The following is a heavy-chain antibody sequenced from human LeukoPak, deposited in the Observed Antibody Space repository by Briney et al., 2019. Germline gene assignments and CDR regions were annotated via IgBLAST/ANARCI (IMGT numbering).Heavy chain of an antibody. V-gene: IGHV5-51*01. CDR2: IYPGDSDT. D-gene: IGHD2-15*01. CDR1: GYSFTSYW. CDR3: ARPNGACSGGSCYHYYFDY. Sequence: GESLKISCKGSGYSFTSYWIGWVRQMPGKGLEWMGVIYPGDSDTRYSPSFQGQVTISADKSISTAYLQWSSLKASDTAMYYCARPNGACSGGSCYHYYFDYWGQGTLVTVSS. J-gene: IGHJ4*02.